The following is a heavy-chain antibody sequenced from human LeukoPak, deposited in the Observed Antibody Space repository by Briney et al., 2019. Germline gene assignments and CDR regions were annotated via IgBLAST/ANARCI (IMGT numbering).Heavy chain of an antibody. V-gene: IGHV3-30-3*01. CDR2: ISYDGSNK. D-gene: IGHD3-10*01. J-gene: IGHJ6*02. Sequence: GGSLRPSCAASGFTFSNAWMSWVRQAPGKGLEWVAVISYDGSNKYYADSVKGRFTISRDNSKNTLYLQMNSLRAEDTAVYYCARGVREFYYYYGMDVWGPGTTVTVSS. CDR3: ARGVREFYYYYGMDV. CDR1: GFTFSNAW.